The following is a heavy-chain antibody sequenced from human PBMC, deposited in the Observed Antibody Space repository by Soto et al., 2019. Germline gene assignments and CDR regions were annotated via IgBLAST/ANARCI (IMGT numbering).Heavy chain of an antibody. J-gene: IGHJ4*02. V-gene: IGHV2-5*02. CDR2: IYWDDDK. CDR1: GFSLSTRGVG. Sequence: QITLKESGPPLVKPTQTLTLTCTVSGFSLSTRGVGVAWIRQPPGKALKWLALIYWDDDKRYSPSLEGRLTITKDTAKNQVVLRMTNMDPVDPATYFCAHMRDDYGHFFDYWGQGTLVTVSS. D-gene: IGHD4-17*01. CDR3: AHMRDDYGHFFDY.